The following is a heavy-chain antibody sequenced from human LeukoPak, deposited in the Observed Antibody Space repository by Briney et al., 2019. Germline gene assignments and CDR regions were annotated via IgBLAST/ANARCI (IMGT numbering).Heavy chain of an antibody. D-gene: IGHD3-10*01. J-gene: IGHJ6*03. V-gene: IGHV4-59*01. CDR1: SGFISSYY. CDR3: ARLHHDYGSGTYGGAYNYYMDV. Sequence: SGTLSLTCSVSSGFISSYYWTWIRQSPGKGLEWIGYIYYTGSTSYNPSLQSRATISVDTSKNQFSLRLNSVTAADTAVYYCARLHHDYGSGTYGGAYNYYMDVWGKGTTVTVSS. CDR2: IYYTGST.